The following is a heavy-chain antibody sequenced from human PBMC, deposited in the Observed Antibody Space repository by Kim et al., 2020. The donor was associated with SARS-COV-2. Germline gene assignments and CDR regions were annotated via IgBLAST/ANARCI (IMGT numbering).Heavy chain of an antibody. CDR2: ISWNSGSI. Sequence: GGSLRLSCAASGFTFDDYAMHWVRQAPGKGLEWVSGISWNSGSIGYADSVKGRFTISRDNAKNSLYLQMNSLRAEDTALYHCAKGQCSSTSCYEGAFDIWGQGTMVTVSS. CDR3: AKGQCSSTSCYEGAFDI. J-gene: IGHJ3*02. CDR1: GFTFDDYA. D-gene: IGHD2-2*01. V-gene: IGHV3-9*01.